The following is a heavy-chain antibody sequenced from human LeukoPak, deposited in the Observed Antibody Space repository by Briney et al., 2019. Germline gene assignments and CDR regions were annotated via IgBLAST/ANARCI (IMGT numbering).Heavy chain of an antibody. CDR1: GYTLTEIS. CDR3: ATAYFYKQATRGYYFDY. J-gene: IGHJ4*02. V-gene: IGHV1-24*01. D-gene: IGHD1-26*01. CDR2: FDPEDGET. Sequence: GASVKVSCKVSGYTLTEISMHWVRQAPGKGLEWMGGFDPEDGETIYAQKFQGRVTMTEDTSTDTAYMELSSLRSEDTAVYYCATAYFYKQATRGYYFDYWGQGTLVTVSS.